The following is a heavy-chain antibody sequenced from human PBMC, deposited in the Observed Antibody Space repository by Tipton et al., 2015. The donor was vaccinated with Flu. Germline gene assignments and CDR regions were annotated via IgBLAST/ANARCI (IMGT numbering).Heavy chain of an antibody. V-gene: IGHV1-2*06. CDR2: INPNSGGT. Sequence: QVQLVQSGAEVKKPGASVKGTCKASGYTITGYYMLWQRPAPGQGLEWMGRINPNSGGTNYAQKFQGRVTMTRDTSISTAYMELSRLRSDDTAVYYCARDKDYYGSGSYQNWFDPWGQGTLVTVSS. CDR3: ARDKDYYGSGSYQNWFDP. CDR1: GYTITGYY. D-gene: IGHD3-10*01. J-gene: IGHJ5*02.